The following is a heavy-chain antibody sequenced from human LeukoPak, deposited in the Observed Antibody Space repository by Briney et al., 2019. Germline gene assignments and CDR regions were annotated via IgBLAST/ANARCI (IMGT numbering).Heavy chain of an antibody. CDR1: GGSISSSSYY. Sequence: SETLSLTCSVSGGSISSSSYYWGWIRQPPGKGLEWMGSIYYSGSTYYNPSLKSRVTISVDTSKNHSSLKLSSVTAADPAVYYCAKPSNYYGSATDAFDFWGQGTMVTVSS. V-gene: IGHV4-39*07. CDR3: AKPSNYYGSATDAFDF. J-gene: IGHJ3*01. D-gene: IGHD3-10*01. CDR2: IYYSGST.